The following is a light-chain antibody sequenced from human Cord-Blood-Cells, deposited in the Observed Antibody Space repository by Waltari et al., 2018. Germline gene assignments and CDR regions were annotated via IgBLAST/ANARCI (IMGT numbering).Light chain of an antibody. Sequence: GQTARITCSGDAVPKQYAYWYQQKPGQAPVLVIYKDSERPSGIPERFSGSSSGTTVTLTISGVQAEDEADYYCQSADSSGTYYVFGTGTKVTVL. CDR2: KDS. J-gene: IGLJ1*01. V-gene: IGLV3-25*03. CDR3: QSADSSGTYYV. CDR1: AVPKQY.